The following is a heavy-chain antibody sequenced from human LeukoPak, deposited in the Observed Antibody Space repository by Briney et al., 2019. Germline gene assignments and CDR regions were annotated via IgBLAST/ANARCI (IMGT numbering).Heavy chain of an antibody. J-gene: IGHJ5*02. D-gene: IGHD3-3*01. CDR1: GFTFSSYW. V-gene: IGHV3-7*01. CDR2: IKQDGSEK. Sequence: PGGSLRLSCAAPGFTFSSYWMSWVRQAPGKGLEWVANIKQDGSEKYYVDSVKGRFTISRDNAKNSLYLQMNSLRAEDTAVYYCARVCYDFWSGYYTYNWFDPWGQGTLVTVSS. CDR3: ARVCYDFWSGYYTYNWFDP.